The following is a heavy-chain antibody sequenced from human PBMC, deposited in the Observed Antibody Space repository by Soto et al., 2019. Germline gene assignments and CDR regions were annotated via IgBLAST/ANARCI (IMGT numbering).Heavy chain of an antibody. CDR2: ISGTASRT. V-gene: IGHV3-23*01. CDR1: GFTPTTTT. Sequence: GGSLRLSCAVSGFTPTTTTFRWVRQPPGKGLEWVTAISGTASRTYYVDSVKGRFFISRDNSKNTVTLQMNNLTPDDTAVYYCGTSFRYFDNWGQGTLVTVSS. CDR3: GTSFRYFDN. J-gene: IGHJ4*02. D-gene: IGHD1-20*01.